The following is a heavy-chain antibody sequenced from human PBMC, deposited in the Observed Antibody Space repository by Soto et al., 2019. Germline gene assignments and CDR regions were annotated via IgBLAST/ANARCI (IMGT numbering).Heavy chain of an antibody. CDR3: AKVGFDY. CDR1: KFTFDTYA. Sequence: LRLSCAASKFTFDTYAMSWVRQAPGKGLEWVSAISGSGDTIYYADSVKGRFTISRDNSKNTLYLQMNSLRAEDMAVYFCAKVGFDYWGQGTLVTVSS. CDR2: ISGSGDTI. J-gene: IGHJ4*02. V-gene: IGHV3-23*01.